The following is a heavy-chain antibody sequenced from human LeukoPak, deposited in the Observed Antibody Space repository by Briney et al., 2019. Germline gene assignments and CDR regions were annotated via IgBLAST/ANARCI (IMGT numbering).Heavy chain of an antibody. Sequence: GGSLRLSCAFSGFTFSNYWMKWVRQAPGKGLEWVSGTSGSGGSTYYAGSVKGRFTISRDNSKNTLYLQMNSLRVEDTAVYYCAKNGGSQCYSHLDSWGQGTLVTVSS. J-gene: IGHJ4*02. V-gene: IGHV3-23*01. CDR2: TSGSGGST. CDR3: AKNGGSQCYSHLDS. CDR1: GFTFSNYW. D-gene: IGHD2-15*01.